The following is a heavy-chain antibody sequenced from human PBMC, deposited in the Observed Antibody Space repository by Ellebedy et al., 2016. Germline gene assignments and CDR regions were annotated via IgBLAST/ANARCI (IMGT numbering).Heavy chain of an antibody. Sequence: GESLKISCAASGFTFSSYWMHWVRQAPGKGLVWVSRINSDGTSTNYADSVKGRFTISRDNAKNTLYLQMNSLRAEDTAVYYCVRGGQLDCWGQGALITVPS. CDR1: GFTFSSYW. D-gene: IGHD5-18*01. J-gene: IGHJ4*02. CDR2: INSDGTST. CDR3: VRGGQLDC. V-gene: IGHV3-74*01.